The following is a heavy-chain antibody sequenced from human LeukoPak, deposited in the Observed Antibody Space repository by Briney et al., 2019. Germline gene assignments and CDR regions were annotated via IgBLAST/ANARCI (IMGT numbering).Heavy chain of an antibody. Sequence: GGSLRLSCGASGFTFSYYWMSWVRRAPGKGLEWVANIKEDGSEKYYVDSVKGRFTISRDNAKNSLYLQMNSLRAEDTAVYYCARAGVGASAFDYWGQGTLVTVSS. J-gene: IGHJ4*02. CDR3: ARAGVGASAFDY. V-gene: IGHV3-7*01. D-gene: IGHD1-26*01. CDR2: IKEDGSEK. CDR1: GFTFSYYW.